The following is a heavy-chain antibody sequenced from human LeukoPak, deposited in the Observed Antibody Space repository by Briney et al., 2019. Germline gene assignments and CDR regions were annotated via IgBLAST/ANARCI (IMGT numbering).Heavy chain of an antibody. Sequence: GGSLRLSCAASGFTFRHYWMSWVRQAPGKGLEWVANMNQDGREKYYVDSVKGRFTISRDNSKNTLYLQMNSLRAEDTAVYYCAKERVLRYFDWLLGGMDVWGQGTTVTVSS. V-gene: IGHV3-7*03. CDR2: MNQDGREK. CDR3: AKERVLRYFDWLLGGMDV. J-gene: IGHJ6*02. CDR1: GFTFRHYW. D-gene: IGHD3-9*01.